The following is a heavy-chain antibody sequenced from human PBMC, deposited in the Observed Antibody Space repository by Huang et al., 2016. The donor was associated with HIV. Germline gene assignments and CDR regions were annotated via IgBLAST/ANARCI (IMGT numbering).Heavy chain of an antibody. D-gene: IGHD1-1*01. CDR2: INTNTGNP. CDR3: ARAGYNYNYGDWFDP. J-gene: IGHJ5*02. Sequence: QVQLVQSGSELKKPGPSVKVSCKTSGYTFVNYAMNWVRQAPGQGLEWMGWINTNTGNPTYAQGFTGRFVFSVDTSVNTAYLQINTLKPEDTAVYFCARAGYNYNYGDWFDPWGQGTLVIVSS. V-gene: IGHV7-4-1*02. CDR1: GYTFVNYA.